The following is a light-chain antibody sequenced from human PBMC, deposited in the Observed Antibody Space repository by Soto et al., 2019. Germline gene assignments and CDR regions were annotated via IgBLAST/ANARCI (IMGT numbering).Light chain of an antibody. CDR1: SSDDGGYNY. V-gene: IGLV2-8*01. J-gene: IGLJ3*02. CDR3: SSYAASNNFYFV. Sequence: SVLTQPPSASGSPGQSVTISCTGTSSDDGGYNYVSWYQQYPGRAPKLMIYEVTKRPSGVPDRFSGSKSGNTASLTVSGLQAEDEADYYCSSYAASNNFYFVFGGGTKLTVL. CDR2: EVT.